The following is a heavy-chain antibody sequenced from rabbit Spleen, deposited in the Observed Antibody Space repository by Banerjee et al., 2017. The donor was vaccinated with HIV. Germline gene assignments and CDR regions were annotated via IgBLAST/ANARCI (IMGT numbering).Heavy chain of an antibody. CDR2: IAGSSSGFT. CDR3: ARDAGTSFSTYGMDL. V-gene: IGHV1S40*01. Sequence: QSLEESGGDLVKPGASLTLTCKASGFSFSTSDCMSWVRQAPGKGLEWISCIAGSSSGFTYSATWAKGRFTISKTSSTTVTLQMTSLTAADTATYFCARDAGTSFSTYGMDLWGQGTLVTV. CDR1: GFSFSTSDC. J-gene: IGHJ6*01. D-gene: IGHD8-1*01.